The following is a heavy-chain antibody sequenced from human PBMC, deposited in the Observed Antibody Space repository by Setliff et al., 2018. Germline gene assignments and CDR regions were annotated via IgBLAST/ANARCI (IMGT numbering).Heavy chain of an antibody. CDR3: ARGRNIAARLLDS. CDR2: INHRGST. D-gene: IGHD6-6*01. Sequence: SETLSLTCGASGGSFSDYYWSWSRQTPGKGLEWIGEINHRGSTNYNPSLKSRVTISIDTSKDQFSLKLISMTAADTAVYYCARGRNIAARLLDSWGQGTLVTVSS. J-gene: IGHJ4*02. CDR1: GGSFSDYY. V-gene: IGHV4-34*01.